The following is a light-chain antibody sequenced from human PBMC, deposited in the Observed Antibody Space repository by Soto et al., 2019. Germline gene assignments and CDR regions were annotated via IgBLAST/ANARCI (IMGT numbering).Light chain of an antibody. CDR3: QHYCGSPPYRYS. CDR1: ENINKNF. V-gene: IGKV3-20*01. CDR2: GAS. Sequence: DIVLTQSPGTLSSSPGERATLSCRATENINKNFLSWYQQKPGQAPRLLIHGASNRAAGIPDRFSGSGSGTDFTLTISSLEPEDCAVYYCQHYCGSPPYRYSFGQGTKL. J-gene: IGKJ2*03.